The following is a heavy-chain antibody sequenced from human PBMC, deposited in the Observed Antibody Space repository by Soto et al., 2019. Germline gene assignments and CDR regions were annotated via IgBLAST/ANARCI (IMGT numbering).Heavy chain of an antibody. CDR3: AKGEGVADSSSWP. CDR2: ISYDGSNK. CDR1: GFTFSSYV. Sequence: QVQLVESGGGVVQPGRSLRLSCAASGFTFSSYVLHWVRQAPGKGLVWVAVISYDGSNKYYADSVKGRFTISRDHSKNTLFLQMSSLRAEDAAVYYCAKGEGVADSSSWPWCQRSMVTVSS. J-gene: IGHJ4*02. V-gene: IGHV3-30*18. D-gene: IGHD6-13*01.